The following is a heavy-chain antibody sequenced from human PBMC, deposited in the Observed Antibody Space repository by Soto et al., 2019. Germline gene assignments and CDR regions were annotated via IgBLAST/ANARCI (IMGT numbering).Heavy chain of an antibody. V-gene: IGHV1-8*01. CDR1: GITFSTLD. CDR3: ARYIFGQGFVS. D-gene: IGHD3-3*02. J-gene: IGHJ4*02. Sequence: QVQLVQSGAEVKKPGASVKVSCKASGITFSTLDLNWVRQAPGQGLEWMGWMDANTGLPGYAQKFQGRVSMTRDTSVGAAHMELSGLRAEDTAVYYWARYIFGQGFVSWGQGTLITVSS. CDR2: MDANTGLP.